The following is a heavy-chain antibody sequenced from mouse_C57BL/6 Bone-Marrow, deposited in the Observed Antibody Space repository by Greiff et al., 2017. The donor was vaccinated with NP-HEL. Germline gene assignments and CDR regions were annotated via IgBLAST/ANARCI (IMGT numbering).Heavy chain of an antibody. CDR3: ARGGDGYYPMDY. Sequence: QVQLKQPGAELVKPGASVKMSCKASGYTFTSYWITWVKQRPGQGLEWIGDIYPGSGSTNYNEKFKSKATLTVDTSSSTAYMQLSSLTSEDSAVYYCARGGDGYYPMDYWGQGTSVTVSS. CDR2: IYPGSGST. D-gene: IGHD2-3*01. V-gene: IGHV1-55*01. CDR1: GYTFTSYW. J-gene: IGHJ4*01.